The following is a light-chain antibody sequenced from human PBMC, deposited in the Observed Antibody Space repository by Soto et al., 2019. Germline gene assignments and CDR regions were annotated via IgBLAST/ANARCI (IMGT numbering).Light chain of an antibody. CDR2: DVS. J-gene: IGLJ1*01. V-gene: IGLV2-11*02. Sequence: QSVVTQPPSASGSPGQSVAISCTGTSSDVGAYNYVSWYQQYPGKAPKLMIYDVSKRPSGVPDRFSGSKSGNTASLTISGLQAEDEADYFCCSYAGTYTYVFGTGTKVTVL. CDR1: SSDVGAYNY. CDR3: CSYAGTYTYV.